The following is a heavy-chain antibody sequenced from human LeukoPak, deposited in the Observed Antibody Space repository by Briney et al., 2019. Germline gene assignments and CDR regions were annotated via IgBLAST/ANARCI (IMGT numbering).Heavy chain of an antibody. CDR3: AKDTLYLDY. Sequence: GGSLGLFCAASGFTYSSYSMNWVRQAPGKGLEGVSYISSSSSTIYYADSVKGRFTISRDNSKNTLYLQMNSLRAEDTAVYYCAKDTLYLDYWGQGTLVTVSS. CDR1: GFTYSSYS. CDR2: ISSSSSTI. V-gene: IGHV3-48*01. J-gene: IGHJ4*02. D-gene: IGHD3-16*01.